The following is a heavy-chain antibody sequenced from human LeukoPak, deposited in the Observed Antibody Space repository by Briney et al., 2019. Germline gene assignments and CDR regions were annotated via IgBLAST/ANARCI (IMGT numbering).Heavy chain of an antibody. V-gene: IGHV3-21*01. Sequence: PGGSLRLSCAASGFTFSSYGMHWVRQAPGKGLEWVSSISSSSSYIYYADSVKGRFTISRDNAKNSLYLQMNSLRAEDTAVYYCARQTSGWYRSLPYWGQGTLVTVSS. J-gene: IGHJ4*02. CDR2: ISSSSSYI. CDR3: ARQTSGWYRSLPY. CDR1: GFTFSSYG. D-gene: IGHD6-19*01.